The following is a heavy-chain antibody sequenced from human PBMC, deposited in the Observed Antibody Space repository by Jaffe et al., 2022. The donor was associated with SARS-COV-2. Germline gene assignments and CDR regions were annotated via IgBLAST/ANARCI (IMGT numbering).Heavy chain of an antibody. D-gene: IGHD2-15*01. Sequence: EVQLVESGGGLVQPGGSLRLSCAASGFTLSSYWMTWFRQAPGKGLEWVANIKQDASEKYYVDSVRGRVTISRDNAKNSLYLQINSLRAEDTAVYYCARDCNTAKCPERFEHWGQGTLVTVSS. CDR3: ARDCNTAKCPERFEH. CDR2: IKQDASEK. V-gene: IGHV3-7*01. CDR1: GFTLSSYW. J-gene: IGHJ4*02.